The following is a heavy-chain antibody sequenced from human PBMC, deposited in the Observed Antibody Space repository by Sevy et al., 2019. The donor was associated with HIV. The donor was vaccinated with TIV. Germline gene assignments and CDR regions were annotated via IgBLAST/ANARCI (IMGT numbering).Heavy chain of an antibody. J-gene: IGHJ4*02. CDR3: ARADYGDYSGEFDY. V-gene: IGHV3-30-3*01. D-gene: IGHD4-17*01. CDR2: ISYDGSNK. CDR1: GITFSSHD. Sequence: GGSLRLSCAASGITFSSHDMHWVRQAPGKGLEWVTIISYDGSNKYYADSVKGRFTISRDNSKNTLDLKMNSLRAEDTAVYYCARADYGDYSGEFDYWGQGTLVTVSS.